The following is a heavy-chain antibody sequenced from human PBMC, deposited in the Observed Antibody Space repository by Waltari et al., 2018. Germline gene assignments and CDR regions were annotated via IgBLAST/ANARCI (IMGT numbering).Heavy chain of an antibody. V-gene: IGHV3-53*01. D-gene: IGHD3-22*01. CDR2: IYSGGST. Sequence: EVQLVESGGGLIQPGGSLRLSCAASGFTVSSNYMSWVRPAPGKGLEWVSVIYSGGSTYYADSVKGRFTISRDNSKNMLYLQMNSLRAEDTAVYYCARVDNYDSSGYYFTYWGQGTLVTVSS. CDR3: ARVDNYDSSGYYFTY. J-gene: IGHJ4*02. CDR1: GFTVSSNY.